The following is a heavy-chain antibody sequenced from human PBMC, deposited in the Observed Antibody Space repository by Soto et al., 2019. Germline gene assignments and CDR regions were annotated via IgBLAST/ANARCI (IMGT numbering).Heavy chain of an antibody. CDR1: GFTFSSYE. CDR2: ISSSGSTI. V-gene: IGHV3-48*03. J-gene: IGHJ6*02. D-gene: IGHD4-4*01. Sequence: AGGSLRLSCAASGFTFSSYEMNWVRQAPGKGLEWVSYISSSGSTIYYADSVKGRFTISRDNAKNSLYLQMNSLRAEDTAVYYCARVHSNSYGMDVWGQGTTVTVSS. CDR3: ARVHSNSYGMDV.